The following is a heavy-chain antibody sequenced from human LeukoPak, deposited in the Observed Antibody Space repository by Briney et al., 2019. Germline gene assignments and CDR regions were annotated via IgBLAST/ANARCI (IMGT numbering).Heavy chain of an antibody. CDR1: GFTFDDYG. V-gene: IGHV3-20*04. CDR3: ARVRDYYGSGSCYCFDY. Sequence: PGVSLRLSCAASGFTFDDYGMSWVRQAPGKGLEWVSGINWNGGSTGYADSVKGRFTISRDNAKNSLYLQMNSLRAEDTALYYCARVRDYYGSGSCYCFDYWGQGTLVTVSS. CDR2: INWNGGST. D-gene: IGHD3-10*01. J-gene: IGHJ4*02.